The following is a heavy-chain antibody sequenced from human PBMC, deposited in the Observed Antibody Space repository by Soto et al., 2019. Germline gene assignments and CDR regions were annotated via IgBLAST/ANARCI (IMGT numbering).Heavy chain of an antibody. J-gene: IGHJ6*02. D-gene: IGHD6-6*01. CDR1: GGTFSSYA. CDR3: AASITIAALEDYYYGMDV. V-gene: IGHV1-69*01. Sequence: QVQLVQSGAEVKKPGSSVKVSCKASGGTFSSYAISWVRQAPGQGLEWMGGIIPIFGTANYAQKFQGRVTITADEFPSTAYMELRRLGSEDTAVYYCAASITIAALEDYYYGMDVWGQGTTVTVSS. CDR2: IIPIFGTA.